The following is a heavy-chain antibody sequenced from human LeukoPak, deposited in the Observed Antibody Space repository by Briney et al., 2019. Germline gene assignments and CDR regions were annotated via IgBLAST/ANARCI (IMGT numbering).Heavy chain of an antibody. CDR3: ARAYYDYVWGSHRSHWDY. V-gene: IGHV3-30*02. CDR1: TFTFSSYG. D-gene: IGHD3-16*02. CDR2: IRYDGSNK. J-gene: IGHJ4*02. Sequence: GGSLRLACAASTFTFSSYGMHWVRQAPGKGLDWVAFIRYDGSNKYYADSVKGRFTISRDNSKTTLYLQMNSLRAEDKAVYYCARAYYDYVWGSHRSHWDYWGQGTLVTVSS.